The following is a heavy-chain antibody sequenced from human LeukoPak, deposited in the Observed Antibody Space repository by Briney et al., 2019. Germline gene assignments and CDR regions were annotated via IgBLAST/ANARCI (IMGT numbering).Heavy chain of an antibody. CDR2: ISGSGGST. CDR3: ARHLNYYLDY. V-gene: IGHV3-23*01. CDR1: GFTFSSYA. Sequence: GGSLRLSCAASGFTFSSYAMSRVRQAPGKGLEWVSAISGSGGSTYYADSVKGRFTISRDNAKNTLYLQMNSLRAEDTAVYYCARHLNYYLDYWGQGTLVTVSS. J-gene: IGHJ4*02. D-gene: IGHD3-10*01.